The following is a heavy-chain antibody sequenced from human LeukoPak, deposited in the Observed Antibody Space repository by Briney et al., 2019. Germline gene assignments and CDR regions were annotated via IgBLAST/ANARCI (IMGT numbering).Heavy chain of an antibody. V-gene: IGHV4-39*01. J-gene: IGHJ4*02. CDR1: GGSISSSSYY. Sequence: SETLSLTCTVSGGSISSSSYYWGWIRQPPGKGLEWIGSIYYSGSTYYNPSLKSRVTISVDTSKNQFSLKLSSVTAADTAVYYCARHQSTDYGGNSYDYWGQGTLVTVSS. CDR2: IYYSGST. D-gene: IGHD4-23*01. CDR3: ARHQSTDYGGNSYDY.